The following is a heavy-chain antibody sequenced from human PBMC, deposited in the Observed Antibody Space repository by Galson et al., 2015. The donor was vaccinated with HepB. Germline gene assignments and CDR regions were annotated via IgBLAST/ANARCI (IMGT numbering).Heavy chain of an antibody. D-gene: IGHD1-1*01. CDR3: ARDPRGRRYYYGMDV. Sequence: SLRLSCAASEFTFSNYVIHWVRQAPGKGLEWVAVIWYDGSNKYYADSVKGRFTTSRDNSKNTLYLQMNSLRAEDTAVYYCARDPRGRRYYYGMDVWGQGTTVTVSS. CDR2: IWYDGSNK. V-gene: IGHV3-33*01. CDR1: EFTFSNYV. J-gene: IGHJ6*02.